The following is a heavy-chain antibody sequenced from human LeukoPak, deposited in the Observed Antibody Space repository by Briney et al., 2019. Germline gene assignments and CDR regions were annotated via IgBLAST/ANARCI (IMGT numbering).Heavy chain of an antibody. CDR2: TYYRSNWYN. CDR3: ARVAFGVTDP. J-gene: IGHJ5*02. D-gene: IGHD3-3*01. V-gene: IGHV6-1*01. Sequence: HSQTLSLTCAISGDSVSSNSAAWTWIRHAPSRGLEWLGRTYYRSNWYNDYAVSVKSRITINVDTSKNQFSLKLSSVTAADTAVYYCARVAFGVTDPWGQGTLVTVAS. CDR1: GDSVSSNSAA.